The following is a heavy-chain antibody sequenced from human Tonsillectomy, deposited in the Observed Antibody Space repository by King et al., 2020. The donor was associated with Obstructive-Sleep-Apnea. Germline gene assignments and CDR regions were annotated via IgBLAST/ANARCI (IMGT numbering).Heavy chain of an antibody. D-gene: IGHD3-3*01. V-gene: IGHV4-59*08. CDR1: GGSVNSFY. J-gene: IGHJ4*02. CDR2: IYYSGST. Sequence: VQLQESGPGLVKPSETLSLTCTVSGGSVNSFYWSWIRQPPGKGLEWLGYIYYSGSTNYNPSLQSRFSISVETSKNQFSLRLSSVTAADTAVYYCAGLGDPVWSGYYLDDWGQGTLVTVSS. CDR3: AGLGDPVWSGYYLDD.